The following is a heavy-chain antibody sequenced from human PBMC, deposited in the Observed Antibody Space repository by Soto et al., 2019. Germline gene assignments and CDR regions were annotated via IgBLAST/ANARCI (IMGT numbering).Heavy chain of an antibody. CDR2: IYYSGST. D-gene: IGHD6-13*01. CDR1: GGSISSYY. J-gene: IGHJ5*02. V-gene: IGHV4-59*01. CDR3: AREIRSSWYFFNWFDP. Sequence: PSETLSLTCTVSGGSISSYYWSWIRQPPGKGLEWIGYIYYSGSTNYNPSLKSRVTISVDTSKNQFSLKLSSVTAADTAVYYCAREIRSSWYFFNWFDPWGKGILVSVSS.